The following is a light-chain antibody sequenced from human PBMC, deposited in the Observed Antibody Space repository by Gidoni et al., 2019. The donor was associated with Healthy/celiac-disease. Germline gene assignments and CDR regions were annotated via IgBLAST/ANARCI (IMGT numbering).Light chain of an antibody. CDR2: AAS. Sequence: DIQMTQSPSSLSASVGDRVTITRRASQSISSYLNRYQQKPGKAPKILIYAASSLQSGVPSRLSGSGSGTDFTLTISSLQPEDFATYYCQQSYSTPGFTFGPGTKVDIK. CDR3: QQSYSTPGFT. V-gene: IGKV1-39*01. CDR1: QSISSY. J-gene: IGKJ3*01.